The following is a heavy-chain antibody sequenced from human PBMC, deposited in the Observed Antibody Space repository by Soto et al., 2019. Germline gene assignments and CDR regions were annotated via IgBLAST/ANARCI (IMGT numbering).Heavy chain of an antibody. Sequence: QVQLVESGGGVVQPARSLRLSCAASGFTFSSYIMHWVRQAPGMGLEWVAVISSDSSEEYYGVSVKGRLTISRDNSKNTLFLQMNSLRADDTAVYYCARGARYSHYAYFDYWGQGKVVTVSS. CDR1: GFTFSSYI. CDR3: ARGARYSHYAYFDY. CDR2: ISSDSSEE. J-gene: IGHJ4*02. D-gene: IGHD4-4*01. V-gene: IGHV3-30*03.